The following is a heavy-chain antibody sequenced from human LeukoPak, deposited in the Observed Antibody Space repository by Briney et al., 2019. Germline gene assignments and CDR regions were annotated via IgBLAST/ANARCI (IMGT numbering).Heavy chain of an antibody. CDR3: AQIDYYDSSGYPKEKDAFDI. D-gene: IGHD3-22*01. Sequence: PSETLSLTCTVSGGSISSSSYYWSWIRQPPGKGLEWIVYIYYSGSTNYNPSLKSRVTIAVDTSKNQFSLKLSSVTAADTDVYYCAQIDYYDSSGYPKEKDAFDIWGQGTMVTVSS. J-gene: IGHJ3*02. CDR1: GGSISSSSYY. V-gene: IGHV4-61*05. CDR2: IYYSGST.